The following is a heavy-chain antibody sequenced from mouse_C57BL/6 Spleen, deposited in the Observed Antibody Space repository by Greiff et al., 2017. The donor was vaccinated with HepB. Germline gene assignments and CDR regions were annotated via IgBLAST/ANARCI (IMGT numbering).Heavy chain of an antibody. V-gene: IGHV1-22*01. CDR3: ARRELYGSSYFDY. Sequence: VQLKQSGPELVKPGASVKMSCKASGYTFTDYNMHWVKQSHGKSLEWIGYINPNNGGTSYNQKFKGKATLTVNKSSSTAYMELRSLTSEDSAVYYCARRELYGSSYFDYWGQGTTLTVSS. J-gene: IGHJ2*01. CDR2: INPNNGGT. D-gene: IGHD1-1*01. CDR1: GYTFTDYN.